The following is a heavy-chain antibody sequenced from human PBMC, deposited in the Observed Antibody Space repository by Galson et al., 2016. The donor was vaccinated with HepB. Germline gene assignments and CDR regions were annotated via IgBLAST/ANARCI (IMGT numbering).Heavy chain of an antibody. D-gene: IGHD3-3*01. V-gene: IGHV3-7*01. J-gene: IGHJ6*02. Sequence: SLRLSCAASGFTFSSYWMSWVRQAPGKGLEWVVNINVDGSEEYYVDSVRGRFTISRGNSKSTVYLQMNSLRPEDTAVFYCARDYGHSNGVVIGYVMDVWGQGTTGTVSS. CDR2: INVDGSEE. CDR3: ARDYGHSNGVVIGYVMDV. CDR1: GFTFSSYW.